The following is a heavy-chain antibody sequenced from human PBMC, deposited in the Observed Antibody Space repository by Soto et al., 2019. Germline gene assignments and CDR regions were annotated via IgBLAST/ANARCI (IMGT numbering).Heavy chain of an antibody. CDR2: IKQDGSEK. V-gene: IGHV3-7*02. Sequence: EVRLVESGGGLVQAGGSLRLSCAASGFGFSNYWMTWFRQAPGRGLEWVANIKQDGSEKYYVDSVKGRFVISRDNAKNSLFLQMDSLRAEDTAVYYCPESYGSGECPPRWGQGTLVTVSS. D-gene: IGHD3-10*01. J-gene: IGHJ4*02. CDR1: GFGFSNYW. CDR3: PESYGSGECPPR.